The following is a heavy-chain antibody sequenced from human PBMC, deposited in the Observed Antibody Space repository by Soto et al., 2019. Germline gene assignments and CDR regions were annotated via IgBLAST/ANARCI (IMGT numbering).Heavy chain of an antibody. CDR1: GGLFIGYD. Sequence: ASGTLSPTFAVPGGLFIGYDWSGIRQPTGKGLEWIGEINHSGSTNYNPSLKSRVTISVDTSKNQFSLKLSSVTAADTAVYYCARTWGYSGPFDYWGQGTLVTVSS. CDR3: ARTWGYSGPFDY. D-gene: IGHD5-12*01. V-gene: IGHV4-34*01. J-gene: IGHJ4*02. CDR2: INHSGST.